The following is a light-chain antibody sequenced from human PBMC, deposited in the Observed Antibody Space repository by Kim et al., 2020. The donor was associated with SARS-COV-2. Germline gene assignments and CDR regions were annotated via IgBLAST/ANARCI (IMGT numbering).Light chain of an antibody. Sequence: ALGHTVRITCQGHSLRSYYASWYQQKPGQAPVLVIYGKNNRPSGIPDRFSGSSSGNTASLTITGAQAEDEADYYCNSRDSSGNHWVFGGGTQLTVL. CDR1: SLRSYY. CDR2: GKN. V-gene: IGLV3-19*01. J-gene: IGLJ3*02. CDR3: NSRDSSGNHWV.